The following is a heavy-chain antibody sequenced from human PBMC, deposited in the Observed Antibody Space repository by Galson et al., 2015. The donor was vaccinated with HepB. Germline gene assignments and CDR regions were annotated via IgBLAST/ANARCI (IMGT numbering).Heavy chain of an antibody. CDR2: IIPFFGTA. D-gene: IGHD3-3*01. CDR3: AREVLRFLEWLSGEFDY. Sequence: SVKVSCKASGGTFSSYAISWVRQAPGQGLEWMGGIIPFFGTANYAQKFQGRVTITADESTSTAYMELSSLRSEDTAVYYCAREVLRFLEWLSGEFDYWGQGTLVTVSS. J-gene: IGHJ4*02. V-gene: IGHV1-69*13. CDR1: GGTFSSYA.